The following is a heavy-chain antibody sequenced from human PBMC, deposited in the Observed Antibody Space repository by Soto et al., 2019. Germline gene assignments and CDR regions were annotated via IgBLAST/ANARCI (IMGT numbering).Heavy chain of an antibody. Sequence: GASVKVSCKTSGITFINSAVQWVRQARGQRPEWIGWIAVGSGNTNYAQKFQGRVTITRDMSTTTAYMELSSLRSEDTALYYCAADPFYYGSGDFTPQRFDPWGQGTLGTSPQ. CDR1: GITFINSA. V-gene: IGHV1-58*01. CDR3: AADPFYYGSGDFTPQRFDP. J-gene: IGHJ5*01. CDR2: IAVGSGNT. D-gene: IGHD3-10*01.